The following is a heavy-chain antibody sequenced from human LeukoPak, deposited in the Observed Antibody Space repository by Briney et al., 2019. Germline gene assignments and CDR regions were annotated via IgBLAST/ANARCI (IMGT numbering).Heavy chain of an antibody. CDR2: INHSGST. J-gene: IGHJ4*02. Sequence: SETLSLTCAVYGGSFSGYYWSWIRQPPGKGLEWIGEINHSGSTNYNPSLKSRVTISVDTSKNQFSPRLSSVTAAETAVYYCARSGVAALRNWGQGTLVTVSS. D-gene: IGHD2-15*01. CDR3: ARSGVAALRN. CDR1: GGSFSGYY. V-gene: IGHV4-34*01.